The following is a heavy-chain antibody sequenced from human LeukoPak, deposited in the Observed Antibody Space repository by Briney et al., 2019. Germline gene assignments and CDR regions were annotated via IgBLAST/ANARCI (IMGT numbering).Heavy chain of an antibody. V-gene: IGHV4-59*01. D-gene: IGHD3-9*01. CDR3: ARFMGPDYDILTGYRPPGAFDI. J-gene: IGHJ3*02. CDR1: GGPISSYY. Sequence: SETLSLTCTVSGGPISSYYWSWIRQPPGKGLEWIGYIYYSGSTNYNPSLKSRVTISVDTSKNQFSLKLSSVTAADTAVYYCARFMGPDYDILTGYRPPGAFDIWGQGTMVTVSS. CDR2: IYYSGST.